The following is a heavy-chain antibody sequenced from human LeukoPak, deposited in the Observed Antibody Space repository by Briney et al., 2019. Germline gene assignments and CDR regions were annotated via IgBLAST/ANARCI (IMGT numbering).Heavy chain of an antibody. CDR3: AKDQGSHGPNDY. CDR1: GFTFSTYS. D-gene: IGHD3-16*01. J-gene: IGHJ4*02. V-gene: IGHV3-21*01. Sequence: PGGSLRLSCAASGFTFSTYSMNWVRQAPGKGLEWVSSISSSSSYIYYADSVKGRFTISRDNAKNSLYLQMNSLRDEDTAIYYCAKDQGSHGPNDYWGQGILVTVSS. CDR2: ISSSSSYI.